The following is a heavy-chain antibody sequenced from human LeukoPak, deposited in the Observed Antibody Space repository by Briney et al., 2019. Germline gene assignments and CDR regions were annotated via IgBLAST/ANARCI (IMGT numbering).Heavy chain of an antibody. CDR2: INHSGST. V-gene: IGHV4-34*01. Sequence: SETLSLTCAVYGGSLSGYYWSWIRRPPGKGLEWIGEINHSGSTNYNPSLKSRVTISVDTSENQFSLKLSSVTAADTAVYYCARDATVDYGDYGLFDYWGQGTLVTVSS. CDR3: ARDATVDYGDYGLFDY. J-gene: IGHJ4*02. CDR1: GGSLSGYY. D-gene: IGHD4-17*01.